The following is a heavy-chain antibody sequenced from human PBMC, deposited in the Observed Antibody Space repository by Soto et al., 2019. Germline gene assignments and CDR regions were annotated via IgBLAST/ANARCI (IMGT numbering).Heavy chain of an antibody. CDR3: ARDALDRDIVVVPAAIVANYYMDV. D-gene: IGHD2-2*01. CDR1: GFTFSSYG. J-gene: IGHJ6*03. CDR2: IWYDGSNK. Sequence: GGSLRLSCAASGFTFSSYGMHWVRQAPGKGLEWVAVIWYDGSNKYYADSVKGRFTISRDNSKNTLYLQMNSLRAEDTAVYYCARDALDRDIVVVPAAIVANYYMDVWGKGTSVTVSS. V-gene: IGHV3-33*01.